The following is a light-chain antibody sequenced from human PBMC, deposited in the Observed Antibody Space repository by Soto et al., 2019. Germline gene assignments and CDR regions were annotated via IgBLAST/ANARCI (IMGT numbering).Light chain of an antibody. J-gene: IGLJ2*01. CDR2: DVS. CDR3: SSYTSSGSRL. CDR1: SSDVGGYNY. Sequence: QSALTQPASVSGSPGQSITISCTGTSSDVGGYNYVSWYQQHPGKAPKLMIYDVSNRPSGVSNRFSGSKSGNTASLTISGLQAEDEADHYCSSYTSSGSRLFGGGTKLTVL. V-gene: IGLV2-14*01.